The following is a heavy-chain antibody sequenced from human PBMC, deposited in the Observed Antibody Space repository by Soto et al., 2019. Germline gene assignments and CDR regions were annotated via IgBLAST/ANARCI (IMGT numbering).Heavy chain of an antibody. CDR3: ARGGRGYYDFWSGYSFFDY. V-gene: IGHV4-59*01. CDR2: IYYSGST. D-gene: IGHD3-3*01. CDR1: GGSISSYY. J-gene: IGHJ4*02. Sequence: PSETLSLICTVSGGSISSYYWSWIRQPPGKGLEWIGYIYYSGSTNYNPSLKSRVTISVDTSKNQFSLKLSSVTAADTAVYYCARGGRGYYDFWSGYSFFDYWGQLTLVTVSS.